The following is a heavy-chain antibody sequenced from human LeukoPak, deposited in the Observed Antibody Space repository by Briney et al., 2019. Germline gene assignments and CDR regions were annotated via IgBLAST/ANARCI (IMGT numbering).Heavy chain of an antibody. Sequence: GGSLGLSCAASGFTFSSYGMHWVRQAPGKGLEWVAFIWYDGNDKYYADSVKGRFTISRDSSKNTLYLQMNSLRAEDTAVYYCAKDPLQYGSGSYYFDYWGQGTLVTVSS. CDR2: IWYDGNDK. J-gene: IGHJ4*02. V-gene: IGHV3-30*02. D-gene: IGHD3-10*01. CDR1: GFTFSSYG. CDR3: AKDPLQYGSGSYYFDY.